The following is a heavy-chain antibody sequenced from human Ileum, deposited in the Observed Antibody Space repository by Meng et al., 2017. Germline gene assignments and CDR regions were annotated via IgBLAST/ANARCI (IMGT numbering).Heavy chain of an antibody. V-gene: IGHV4-31*03. CDR2: IYDSGST. J-gene: IGHJ4*02. CDR3: ARGGTAYFDY. Sequence: VHLQESLPGLVRPSQTLSPPCPVSGGSISSGGYYWSWIRQHPGKGLEWIGYIYDSGSTYYKPSLKSRIAISGDTSKNQFSLNLSSVTAADTAVYYGARGGTAYFDYWGQGTLVTVSS. CDR1: GGSISSGGYY. D-gene: IGHD1-1*01.